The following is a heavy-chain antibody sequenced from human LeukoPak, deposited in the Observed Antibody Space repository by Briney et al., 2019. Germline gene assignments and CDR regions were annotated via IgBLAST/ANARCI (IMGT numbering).Heavy chain of an antibody. CDR2: IKSKAYGGTT. V-gene: IGHV3-49*03. J-gene: IGHJ3*02. CDR1: GFTFGDYA. Sequence: PWGSLRLSCTASGFTFGDYAMSWFRQAPGKGLEWVGFIKSKAYGGTTEYAASVKGRFTISRDDSKSIAYLQMNSLKTEDTAVYYCTRESQGAGTTPGEDFDIWGQGTMVTVSS. D-gene: IGHD1-7*01. CDR3: TRESQGAGTTPGEDFDI.